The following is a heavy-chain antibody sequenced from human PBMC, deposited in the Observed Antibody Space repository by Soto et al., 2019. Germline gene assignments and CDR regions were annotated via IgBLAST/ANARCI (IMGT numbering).Heavy chain of an antibody. D-gene: IGHD6-13*01. Sequence: LRLSCAASGFIFSSYAMSWVRQAPGKGLEWVSTISDSGGSTYYADSVKGRFTISRDNSKNTLYLQMNSLRPEDTAVYYCAKSKSSSWYGMDVWGQGTTVTVSS. J-gene: IGHJ6*02. CDR1: GFIFSSYA. V-gene: IGHV3-23*01. CDR3: AKSKSSSWYGMDV. CDR2: ISDSGGST.